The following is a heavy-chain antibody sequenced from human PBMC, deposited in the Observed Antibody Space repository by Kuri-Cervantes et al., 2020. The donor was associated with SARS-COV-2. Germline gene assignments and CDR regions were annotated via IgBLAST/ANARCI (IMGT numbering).Heavy chain of an antibody. CDR2: IVVGSGDT. CDR3: SLDAFDY. Sequence: SVKVSCKTSGFTFTGSTIQWVRQARGQGLEWIGWIVVGSGDTSYAQEFQDRVTITRDMSTATAYLELRTLRSEDTAVYFCSLDAFDYWGQGTLVTVSS. V-gene: IGHV1-58*02. J-gene: IGHJ4*02. CDR1: GFTFTGST. D-gene: IGHD2-8*01.